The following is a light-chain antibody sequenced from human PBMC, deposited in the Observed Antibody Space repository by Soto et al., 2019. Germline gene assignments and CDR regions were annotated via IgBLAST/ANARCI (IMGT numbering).Light chain of an antibody. CDR3: QQYNIWPPYT. Sequence: EIVMTQSPATLSVSPGERATLSCRASQSVSSSLAWYQQKPGQPPRLLIYGASTRATGIPARFSGSGSGTEFTLTISGLQSEDFALYYCQQYNIWPPYTFGQGTKLEIK. CDR1: QSVSSS. CDR2: GAS. J-gene: IGKJ2*01. V-gene: IGKV3-15*01.